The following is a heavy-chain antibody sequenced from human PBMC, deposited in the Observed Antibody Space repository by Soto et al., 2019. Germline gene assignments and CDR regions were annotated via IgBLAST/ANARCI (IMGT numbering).Heavy chain of an antibody. V-gene: IGHV3-23*01. CDR3: TFTSPFVATGTPDY. D-gene: IGHD3-3*01. CDR2: ISGSGGST. CDR1: GFTFSSYA. J-gene: IGHJ4*02. Sequence: PGGSLRLSCAASGFTFSSYAMSWVRQAPGKGLEWVSAISGSGGSTYYADSVKGRFTISRDDSKNTLYLQMNSLKTEDTAVYYCTFTSPFVATGTPDYWGQGTLVTVSS.